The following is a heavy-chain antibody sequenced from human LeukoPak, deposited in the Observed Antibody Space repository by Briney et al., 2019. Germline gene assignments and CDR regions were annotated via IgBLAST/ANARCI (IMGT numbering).Heavy chain of an antibody. D-gene: IGHD4-23*01. J-gene: IGHJ5*02. V-gene: IGHV4-59*01. CDR1: GGSISSYY. CDR3: AREDYGGNSAWFDP. Sequence: SETLSLTCTVSGGSISSYYWSWIRQPPGKGLEWIGYIYYSGSTNYNPSLKSRVTISVDTSKNQFSLKLSSVTAADTAVYYCAREDYGGNSAWFDPWGQGTLVTVSS. CDR2: IYYSGST.